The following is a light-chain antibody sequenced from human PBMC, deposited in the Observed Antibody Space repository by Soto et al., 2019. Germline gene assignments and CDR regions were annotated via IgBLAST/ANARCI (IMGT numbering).Light chain of an antibody. CDR1: QSIGTY. CDR2: TAS. J-gene: IGKJ5*01. Sequence: DIQLTQSPSSLSASVGDRVTITCRASQSIGTYLHWFQQRPGNAPDLLIYTASSLQSGVPSRFRSSGSRTDFTLTINSLHPEDFETYYCQHGYSTPITLGQGKRLDIK. V-gene: IGKV1-39*01. CDR3: QHGYSTPIT.